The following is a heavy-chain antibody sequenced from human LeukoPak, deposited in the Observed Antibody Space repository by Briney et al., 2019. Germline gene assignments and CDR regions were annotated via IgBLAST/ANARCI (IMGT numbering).Heavy chain of an antibody. CDR3: ASSIAVADDAFDI. J-gene: IGHJ3*02. CDR1: GGSISSYY. D-gene: IGHD6-19*01. Sequence: SETLSLTCTVSGGSISSYYWSWVRQPPGKGLEWIGEIYHSGSTNYNPSLKSRVTISVDKSKNQFSLKLSSVTAADTAVYYCASSIAVADDAFDIWGQGTMVTVSS. CDR2: IYHSGST. V-gene: IGHV4-59*12.